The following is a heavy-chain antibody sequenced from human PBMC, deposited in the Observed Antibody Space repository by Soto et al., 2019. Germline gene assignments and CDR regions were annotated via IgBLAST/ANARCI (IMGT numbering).Heavy chain of an antibody. CDR3: AKDHPRYCSGGSCYPFDY. CDR1: GFTFSSYG. D-gene: IGHD2-15*01. Sequence: QAGGSLRLSCAASGFTFSSYGMHWVRQAPGKGLEWVAVISYDGSNKCYADSVKGRFTISRDNSKNTLYLQMNSLRAEDTAVYYCAKDHPRYCSGGSCYPFDYWGQGTLVTVSS. J-gene: IGHJ4*02. CDR2: ISYDGSNK. V-gene: IGHV3-30*18.